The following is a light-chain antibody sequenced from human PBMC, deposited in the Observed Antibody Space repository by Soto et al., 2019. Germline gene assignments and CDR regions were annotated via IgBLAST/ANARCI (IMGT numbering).Light chain of an antibody. CDR1: QSISSY. J-gene: IGKJ1*01. CDR3: QQCYSNPRT. CDR2: AAT. V-gene: IGKV1-39*01. Sequence: IQMTKSPSSVSESVSDVVSITCLASQSISSYLNWYQHKPGKAPNLLIYAATTLQSGVPSRFSGSGSGTDFTLTISSLQPEDFATYYCQQCYSNPRTFGQGTKVDIK.